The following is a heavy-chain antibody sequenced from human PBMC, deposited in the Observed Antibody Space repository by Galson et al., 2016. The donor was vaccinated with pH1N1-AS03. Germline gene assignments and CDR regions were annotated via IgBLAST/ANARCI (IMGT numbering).Heavy chain of an antibody. CDR2: ISPNSGGT. Sequence: SVKVSCKATGYSFTGYYIHWVRQAPGQGLEWLGRISPNSGGTKYAQKFQGRVTMTTDTSISTAYMELSRLRSDDTAVYFCSRESESYSNNMAFAIWGQGAMVTRSS. CDR3: SRESESYSNNMAFAI. V-gene: IGHV1-2*06. J-gene: IGHJ3*02. D-gene: IGHD3-10*01. CDR1: GYSFTGYY.